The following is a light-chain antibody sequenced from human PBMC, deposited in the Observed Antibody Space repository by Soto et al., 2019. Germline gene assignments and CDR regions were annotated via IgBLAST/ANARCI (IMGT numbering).Light chain of an antibody. V-gene: IGLV2-14*01. CDR2: DVS. CDR1: SSDVGGYNY. J-gene: IGLJ2*01. Sequence: QSALTQPASVSGSPGQSITIACTGTSSDVGGYNYVSWYQQHPGKAPQLRIYDVSNRPSGVSNPFSCSKSGNTASQTISGLQAEDEAAYYCSSYTGSSTYVVFGGGTKLTVL. CDR3: SSYTGSSTYVV.